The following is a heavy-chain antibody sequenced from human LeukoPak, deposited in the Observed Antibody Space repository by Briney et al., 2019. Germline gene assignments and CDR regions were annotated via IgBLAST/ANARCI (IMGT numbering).Heavy chain of an antibody. V-gene: IGHV4-34*01. CDR2: INHSGST. Sequence: SETLSLTCAVYGGSFSGYYWSWIRQPPGKGLEWIGEINHSGSTNYNPSLKSRVTISVDTSKNQFSLKLSSVTAADTAVYYCARRYFDYWGQGTLVTVSS. J-gene: IGHJ4*02. CDR1: GGSFSGYY. CDR3: ARRYFDY.